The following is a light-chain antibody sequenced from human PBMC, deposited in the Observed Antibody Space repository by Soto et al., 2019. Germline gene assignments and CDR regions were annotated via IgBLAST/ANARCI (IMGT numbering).Light chain of an antibody. CDR3: QQSYSTPGT. J-gene: IGKJ1*01. Sequence: DTQMTQSPSSLSASVGDRISISCRASQTVSTYLNWYQQKPGKAPTLLISATSTLQSGVPSRFSGSGSGTDFTLTISSLQPEDFATYYCQQSYSTPGTFGQGTKVEIK. CDR2: ATS. V-gene: IGKV1-39*01. CDR1: QTVSTY.